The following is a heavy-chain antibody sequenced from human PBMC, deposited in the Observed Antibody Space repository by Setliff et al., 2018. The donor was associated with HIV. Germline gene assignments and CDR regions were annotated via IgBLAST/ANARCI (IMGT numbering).Heavy chain of an antibody. CDR2: IYYSGST. CDR1: GGSVSSGSYY. D-gene: IGHD6-25*01. V-gene: IGHV4-61*01. CDR3: ARYSPRGYTLTGPY. J-gene: IGHJ4*02. Sequence: PSETLSLTCTVSGGSVSSGSYYWSWIRQPPGKGLEWIGYIYYSGSTKHNPSLKSRFTISLDTSKNQFSLKLTSVTAADTAVYYCARYSPRGYTLTGPYWGQGTLVTVSS.